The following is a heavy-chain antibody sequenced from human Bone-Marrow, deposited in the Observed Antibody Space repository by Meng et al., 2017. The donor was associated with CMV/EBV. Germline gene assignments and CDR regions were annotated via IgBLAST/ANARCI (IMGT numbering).Heavy chain of an antibody. V-gene: IGHV3-7*01. Sequence: GESLKISCAASGFTFSSYWMSWVRQAPGKGLEWVANIKQDGSEKYYVDSVKGRFTISRDNAKNSLYLQMNSLRAEDTAVYYCARLGDDFWSGYSPSGGWFDPWGQGTLVTVSS. CDR2: IKQDGSEK. J-gene: IGHJ5*02. CDR3: ARLGDDFWSGYSPSGGWFDP. D-gene: IGHD3-3*01. CDR1: GFTFSSYW.